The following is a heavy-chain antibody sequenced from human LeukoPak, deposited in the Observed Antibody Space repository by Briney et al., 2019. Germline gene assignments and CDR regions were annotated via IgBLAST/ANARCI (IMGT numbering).Heavy chain of an antibody. J-gene: IGHJ3*02. V-gene: IGHV3-33*01. Sequence: GGSLRLSCAASGFTFSGYGMHWVRQAPGKGLEWVAVIWYDGSNKYYADSVKGRFTISRDNSKNTLYLQMNSLRAEDTAVYYCARDGVGATRGYAFDIWGQGTMVTVSS. CDR2: IWYDGSNK. D-gene: IGHD1-26*01. CDR1: GFTFSGYG. CDR3: ARDGVGATRGYAFDI.